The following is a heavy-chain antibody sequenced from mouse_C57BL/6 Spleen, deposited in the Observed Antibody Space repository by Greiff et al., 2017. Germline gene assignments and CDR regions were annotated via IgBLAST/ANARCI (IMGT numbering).Heavy chain of an antibody. Sequence: EVQRVESGPELVKPGASVKISCKASGYSFTGYYMNWVKQSPEKSLEWIGEINPSTGGTTYNQKFKAKATLTVDKSSSTAYMQLKSLTSEDSAVYYCARNWDVDYWGQGTTLTVSS. V-gene: IGHV1-42*01. CDR1: GYSFTGYY. CDR2: INPSTGGT. D-gene: IGHD4-1*01. CDR3: ARNWDVDY. J-gene: IGHJ2*01.